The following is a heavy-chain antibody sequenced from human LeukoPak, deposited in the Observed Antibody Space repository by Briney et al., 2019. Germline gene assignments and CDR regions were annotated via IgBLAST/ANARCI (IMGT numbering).Heavy chain of an antibody. J-gene: IGHJ4*02. CDR3: ATGVGRGYLNDY. CDR1: GYTLTELS. Sequence: ASVKVSCKVSGYTLTELSMHWVRQGPGKGLEWMGGFDPEDGETIYAQKFQGRVTMTEDTSTDTAYMELSSLRSEDTAVYYCATGVGRGYLNDYWGQGTLVTVSS. D-gene: IGHD3-22*01. CDR2: FDPEDGET. V-gene: IGHV1-24*01.